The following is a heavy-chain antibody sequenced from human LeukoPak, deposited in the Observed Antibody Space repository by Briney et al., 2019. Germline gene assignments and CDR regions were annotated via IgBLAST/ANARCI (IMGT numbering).Heavy chain of an antibody. V-gene: IGHV3-30*18. Sequence: GGSLRLSCAASGFTFSSYGMHWVRQAPGKGLEWVAVISYDGSNKYYADSVKGRFTISRDNSKNTLYLQMNSLRAEDTAVYYCAKAQRGYSYGGDAFDIWGQGTMVTVSS. J-gene: IGHJ3*02. D-gene: IGHD5-18*01. CDR3: AKAQRGYSYGGDAFDI. CDR1: GFTFSSYG. CDR2: ISYDGSNK.